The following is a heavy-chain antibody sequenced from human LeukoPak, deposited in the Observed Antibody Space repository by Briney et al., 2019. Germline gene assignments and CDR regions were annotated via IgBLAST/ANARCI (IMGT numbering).Heavy chain of an antibody. CDR1: GFTFSDYE. D-gene: IGHD2-21*01. V-gene: IGHV3-48*03. CDR2: IRNSGSTI. Sequence: PGGSLRLSCTASGFTFSDYEMKWIRQAPGKGLEWVSYIRNSGSTIYYADSVKGRFTISRDNAKNSLYLQMNSLRAEDTAIYYCARARVVKPIALQYCYFGMDVWGKGTTVTVSS. CDR3: ARARVVKPIALQYCYFGMDV. J-gene: IGHJ6*04.